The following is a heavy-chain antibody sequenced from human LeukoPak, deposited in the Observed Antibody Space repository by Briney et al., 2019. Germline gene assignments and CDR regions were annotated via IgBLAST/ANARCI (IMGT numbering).Heavy chain of an antibody. Sequence: ASVKVSCKASGYTFTSYDINWVRQATGQGLEWMGWMNPNSGNTGYAQKFRGRVTMTRNTSISTAYMELSSLRSEDTAVYYCARGAMVQYYYGMDVWGQGTTVTVSS. J-gene: IGHJ6*02. CDR3: ARGAMVQYYYGMDV. CDR1: GYTFTSYD. V-gene: IGHV1-8*01. D-gene: IGHD5-18*01. CDR2: MNPNSGNT.